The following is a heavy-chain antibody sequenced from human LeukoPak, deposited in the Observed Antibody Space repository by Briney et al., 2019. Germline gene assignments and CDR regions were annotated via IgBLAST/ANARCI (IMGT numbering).Heavy chain of an antibody. Sequence: SETLSLTCTVSGGSISSYYWSWIRQPPGKGLEWIGYIYYSGSTNYNPSLKSRVTISVDTSKNQFSLKLSSVTAADTAVYYCARALLRPWFNPWGQGTLVTVSS. D-gene: IGHD4-17*01. CDR2: IYYSGST. J-gene: IGHJ5*02. CDR3: ARALLRPWFNP. CDR1: GGSISSYY. V-gene: IGHV4-59*01.